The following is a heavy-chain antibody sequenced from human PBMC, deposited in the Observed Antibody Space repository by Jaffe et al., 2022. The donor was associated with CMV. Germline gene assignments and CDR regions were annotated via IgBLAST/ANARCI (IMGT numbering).Heavy chain of an antibody. CDR2: IYHSGST. V-gene: IGHV4-4*02. CDR1: GGSISSSNW. CDR3: ARLTVFGAAGSKDTMYYYYYYMDV. D-gene: IGHD6-13*01. J-gene: IGHJ6*03. Sequence: QVQLQESGPGLVKPSGTLSLTCAVSGGSISSSNWWSWVRQPPGKGLEWIGEIYHSGSTNYNPSLKSRVTISVDKSKNQFSLKLSSVTAADTAVYYCARLTVFGAAGSKDTMYYYYYYMDVWGKGTTVTVSS.